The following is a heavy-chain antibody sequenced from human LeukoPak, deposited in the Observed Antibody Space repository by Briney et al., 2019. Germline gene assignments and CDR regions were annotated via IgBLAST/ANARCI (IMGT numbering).Heavy chain of an antibody. V-gene: IGHV3-43*01. CDR2: ISWDGGST. D-gene: IGHD6-6*01. CDR3: AKGERNLPRSSSAFDY. Sequence: GGSLRLSCATSGFTFDDYTMHWVRQAPGKGLEWVSLISWDGGSTYYADSVKGRFTISRDNSKNSLYLQMNSLRTEDTALYYCAKGERNLPRSSSAFDYWGQGTLVTVSS. CDR1: GFTFDDYT. J-gene: IGHJ4*02.